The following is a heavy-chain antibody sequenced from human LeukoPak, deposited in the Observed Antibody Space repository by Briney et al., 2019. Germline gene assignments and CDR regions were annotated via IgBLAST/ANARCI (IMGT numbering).Heavy chain of an antibody. V-gene: IGHV3-64D*09. CDR1: GFTFSDYA. Sequence: GGSLRLSCSASGFTFSDYAMYWVRQAPGEGLEYVSAISSNGYSTYYADSVKGRFTISRDNSKNTVHLQMSSLRAEDTAVYHCVKVGKWEPNGPSDYWGQGTLVTVSS. J-gene: IGHJ4*02. CDR3: VKVGKWEPNGPSDY. D-gene: IGHD1-26*01. CDR2: ISSNGYST.